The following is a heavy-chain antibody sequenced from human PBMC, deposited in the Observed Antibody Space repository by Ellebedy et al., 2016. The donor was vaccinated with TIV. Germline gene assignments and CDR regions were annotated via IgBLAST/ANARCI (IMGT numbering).Heavy chain of an antibody. Sequence: SETLSLTCAVYGGSFSGYYWSWIRQPPGKGLEWIGEINHSGSTNYNPSLKSRVTISVDTSKNQFSLKLSSVSAADTAMYYCAREERMVRGVRVWYFDLWGRGTLVTVSS. CDR3: AREERMVRGVRVWYFDL. CDR1: GGSFSGYY. D-gene: IGHD3-10*01. J-gene: IGHJ2*01. CDR2: INHSGST. V-gene: IGHV4-34*01.